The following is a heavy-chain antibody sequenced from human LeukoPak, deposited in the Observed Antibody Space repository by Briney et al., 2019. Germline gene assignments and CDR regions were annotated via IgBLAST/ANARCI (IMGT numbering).Heavy chain of an antibody. CDR1: GGSISSGGYY. CDR2: MSQTGST. Sequence: PSQTLSLTCTVSGGSISSGGYYWTWIRQPPGKGLEWIGYMSQTGSTYYNPSLKSRVTISVDTSKSQFSLKLTSVTAADTAVYYCARAIGCSGGSCFFDYWGQGTLVTVSS. V-gene: IGHV4-31*03. D-gene: IGHD2-15*01. J-gene: IGHJ4*02. CDR3: ARAIGCSGGSCFFDY.